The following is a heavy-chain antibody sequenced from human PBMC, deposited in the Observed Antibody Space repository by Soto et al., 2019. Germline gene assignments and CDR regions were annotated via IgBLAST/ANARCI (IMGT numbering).Heavy chain of an antibody. D-gene: IGHD6-13*01. CDR2: IYYSGST. V-gene: IGHV4-59*01. J-gene: IGHJ4*02. CDR3: ARVSYSSSWPYSFDY. CDR1: GGSISSYY. Sequence: PSETLSLTCTVSGGSISSYYWSWIRQPPGKGLEWIGYIYYSGSTNYNPSLKSRVTISVDTSKNQFSLKLSSVTAADTAVYYCARVSYSSSWPYSFDYSGQGTMVTVYS.